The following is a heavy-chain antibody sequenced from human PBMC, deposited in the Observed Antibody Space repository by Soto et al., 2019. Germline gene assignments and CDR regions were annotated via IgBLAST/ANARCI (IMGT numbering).Heavy chain of an antibody. D-gene: IGHD1-26*01. CDR2: IIPIFGTA. CDR3: ASPKSSGSYYYYYGMDV. CDR1: GGTFSSYA. V-gene: IGHV1-69*13. Sequence: VKVSCKASGGTFSSYAISWVRQAPGQGLEWMGGIIPIFGTANYAQKFQGRVTITADESTSTAYMELSSLRSEDTAVYYCASPKSSGSYYYYYGMDVWGQGTTVTVSS. J-gene: IGHJ6*02.